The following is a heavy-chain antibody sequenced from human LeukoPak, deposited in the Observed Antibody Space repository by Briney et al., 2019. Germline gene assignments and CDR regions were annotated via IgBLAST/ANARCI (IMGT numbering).Heavy chain of an antibody. CDR2: ISWNSGSI. D-gene: IGHD3-3*01. J-gene: IGHJ5*02. CDR1: GFTFDDYA. Sequence: GRSLRLSCAASGFTFDDYAMHWVRQAPGKGLEWVSGISWNSGSIGYADSVKGRFTISRDNAKNSLYLQMNSLRAEDTAVYYCAKEGAYYDFWSGYNWFDPWGQGTLVTVSS. CDR3: AKEGAYYDFWSGYNWFDP. V-gene: IGHV3-9*01.